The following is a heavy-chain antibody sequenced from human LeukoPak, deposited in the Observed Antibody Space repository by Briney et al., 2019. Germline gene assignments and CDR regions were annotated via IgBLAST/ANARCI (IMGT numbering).Heavy chain of an antibody. D-gene: IGHD3-22*01. Sequence: GGSLRLSCAASGFTFDDYAMHWVRQAPGKGLEWVSGISWNSGSIGYADSVKGRFTISRDNAKNSLYLQMNSLRAEDTALYYCAKEPTYYYDSSGYYDWGQGILVTVSS. J-gene: IGHJ4*02. CDR2: ISWNSGSI. CDR3: AKEPTYYYDSSGYYD. CDR1: GFTFDDYA. V-gene: IGHV3-9*01.